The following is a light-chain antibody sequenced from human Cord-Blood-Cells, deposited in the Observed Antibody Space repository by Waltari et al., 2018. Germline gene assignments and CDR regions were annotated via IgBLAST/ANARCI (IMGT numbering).Light chain of an antibody. CDR3: QQFNSYPFT. CDR1: QGISSA. CDR2: DAS. V-gene: IGKV1-13*02. Sequence: AIQFTQSPSSLAATVGERVTITCRASQGISSALAWYQQKPGKAPKLLIYDASSFESGVPSRFSGSGSGTDLTLTISSLQPEDFATYYCQQFNSYPFTFGPGTKVDIK. J-gene: IGKJ3*01.